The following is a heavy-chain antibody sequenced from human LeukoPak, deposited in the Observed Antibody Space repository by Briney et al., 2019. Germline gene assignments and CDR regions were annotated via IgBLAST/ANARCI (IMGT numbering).Heavy chain of an antibody. CDR1: GYTFTSYD. Sequence: VASVKVSCKASGYTFTSYDINWVRQATGQGLEWMGWMNPSSGNTGYAQKFQGRVTMTRNTSISTAYMELSSLRSEDTAVYYCARGEGVGLPMDVWGKGTTVTVSS. V-gene: IGHV1-8*02. CDR2: MNPSSGNT. CDR3: ARGEGVGLPMDV. J-gene: IGHJ6*04. D-gene: IGHD3-3*01.